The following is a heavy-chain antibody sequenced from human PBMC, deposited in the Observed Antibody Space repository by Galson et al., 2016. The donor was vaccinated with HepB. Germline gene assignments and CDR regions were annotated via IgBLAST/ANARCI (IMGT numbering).Heavy chain of an antibody. D-gene: IGHD2/OR15-2a*01. J-gene: IGHJ4*02. CDR3: ARGGANILRVSPDS. V-gene: IGHV1-8*01. Sequence: SVKVSCKASGYNFNDYEINWVRQASGQGLEWMGWMNPNSGDTGFAPKFRGRLTMTRDTSTSTAYMELRSLTSEDTAVYYCARGGANILRVSPDSWGQGTLVTVSS. CDR1: GYNFNDYE. CDR2: MNPNSGDT.